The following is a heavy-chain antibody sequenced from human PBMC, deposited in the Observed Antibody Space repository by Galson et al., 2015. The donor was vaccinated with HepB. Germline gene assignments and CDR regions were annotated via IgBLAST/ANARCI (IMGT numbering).Heavy chain of an antibody. CDR2: ISSSSSYI. D-gene: IGHD1-26*01. Sequence: SLRLSCAASGFTFSSYSMNWVRQAPGEGLEWVSSISSSSSYIYYADSVKGRFTISRDNAKNSLYLQMNSLRAEDTAVYYCARFPRGRWELLVGYWGQGTLVTVSS. CDR3: ARFPRGRWELLVGY. J-gene: IGHJ4*02. CDR1: GFTFSSYS. V-gene: IGHV3-21*01.